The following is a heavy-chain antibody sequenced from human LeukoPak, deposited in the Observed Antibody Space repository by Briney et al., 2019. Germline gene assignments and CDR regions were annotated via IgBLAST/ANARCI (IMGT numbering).Heavy chain of an antibody. D-gene: IGHD5-12*01. Sequence: ASVKVSCKASGYTFTGYYMRWVRQAPGQGLEWMGWINPNSGGTNYAQKFQGRVTMTRDTSISTAYMELSRLRSDDTAVYYCARFKKVRVATTNWFDPWGQGTLVTVSS. V-gene: IGHV1-2*02. CDR3: ARFKKVRVATTNWFDP. J-gene: IGHJ5*02. CDR2: INPNSGGT. CDR1: GYTFTGYY.